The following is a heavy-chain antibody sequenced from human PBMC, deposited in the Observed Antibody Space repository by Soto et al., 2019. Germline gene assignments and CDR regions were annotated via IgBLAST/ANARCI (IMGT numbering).Heavy chain of an antibody. J-gene: IGHJ4*02. V-gene: IGHV3-21*01. CDR1: GFPFSSYA. CDR2: ISAGSTFI. D-gene: IGHD2-2*01. Sequence: GGSLRLSCAASGFPFSSYAMDWVRQTPGKGLEWVSSISAGSTFIDYADSFRGRFTISRDNTKSSLYLQMNSLRADDTAVYYCARVPYCSSRSCYSYFDSWGQGTLVTVSS. CDR3: ARVPYCSSRSCYSYFDS.